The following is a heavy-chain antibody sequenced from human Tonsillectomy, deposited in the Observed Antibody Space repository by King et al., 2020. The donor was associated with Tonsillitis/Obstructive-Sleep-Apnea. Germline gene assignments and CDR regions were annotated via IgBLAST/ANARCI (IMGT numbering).Heavy chain of an antibody. J-gene: IGHJ4*02. CDR2: INGNGGSA. CDR1: GFTFDDYG. CDR3: ARGTSSCWFIYFDF. Sequence: VQLVESGGGVVRPGGSLRLSCAASGFTFDDYGMSWVRQAPGKGLEWVSGINGNGGSAGYTDSVKGRFTISRDNAKNSLHLQMNSLRAEDTALYYCARGTSSCWFIYFDFWGQGALVTVSS. V-gene: IGHV3-20*04. D-gene: IGHD6-19*01.